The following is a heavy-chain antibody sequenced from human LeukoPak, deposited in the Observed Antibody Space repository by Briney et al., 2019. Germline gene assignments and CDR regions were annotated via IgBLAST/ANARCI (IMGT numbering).Heavy chain of an antibody. V-gene: IGHV3-21*04. CDR1: GFTFTTYT. J-gene: IGHJ6*02. CDR3: AKDPYCSGGTCYGMDV. D-gene: IGHD2-15*01. CDR2: ISSGSSYI. Sequence: PRGSLRLSCVASGFTFTTYTMNWVRQAPGEGLDWVSSISSGSSYIYYADSVKGRFTISRDNSMNTLYLQMNSLRGEDTDVYYCAKDPYCSGGTCYGMDVWGQGTTVTVSS.